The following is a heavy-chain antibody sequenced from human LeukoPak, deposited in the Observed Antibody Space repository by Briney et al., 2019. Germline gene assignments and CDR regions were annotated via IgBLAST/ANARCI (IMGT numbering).Heavy chain of an antibody. CDR3: AKDRIVVVPAAIPFDY. J-gene: IGHJ4*02. D-gene: IGHD2-2*02. V-gene: IGHV3-23*01. CDR2: ISGSCGSK. Sequence: GGSLRLSCAASGFTFSSYAMSWVRQAPGKGLEWVSAISGSCGSKYYAGSVKGRFILSRDNSKNTLYLQMNSLRAEDTAVYYCAKDRIVVVPAAIPFDYWGQGTLVTVSS. CDR1: GFTFSSYA.